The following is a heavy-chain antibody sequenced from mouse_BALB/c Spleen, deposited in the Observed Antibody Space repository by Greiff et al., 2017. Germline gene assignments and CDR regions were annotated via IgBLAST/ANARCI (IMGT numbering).Heavy chain of an antibody. V-gene: IGHV2-6-7*01. CDR1: GFSLTGYG. CDR2: IWGDGST. CDR3: ARGGKNYGAWFAY. Sequence: VKLMESGPGLVAPSQSLSITCTASGFSLTGYGVNWVRQPPGKGLEWLGMIWGDGSTDYNSALKSRLSISKDNSKSQVFLKMNSLQTDDTARYYCARGGKNYGAWFAYWGQGTLVTVSA. D-gene: IGHD1-1*01. J-gene: IGHJ3*01.